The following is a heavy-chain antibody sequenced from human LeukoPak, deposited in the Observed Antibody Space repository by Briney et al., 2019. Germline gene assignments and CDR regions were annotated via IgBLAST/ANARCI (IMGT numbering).Heavy chain of an antibody. CDR3: ARVGVAATLGSRPVFDY. CDR2: ITSSSSYI. Sequence: GGSLRLSCAASGFTFSSYNMNWVRQAPGKGLEWVSSITSSSSYIYYADSVKGRFTISRDNAKNSLYLQINSLRAEDTAVYYCARVGVAATLGSRPVFDYWGQGTLVTVSS. D-gene: IGHD2-15*01. CDR1: GFTFSSYN. V-gene: IGHV3-21*01. J-gene: IGHJ4*02.